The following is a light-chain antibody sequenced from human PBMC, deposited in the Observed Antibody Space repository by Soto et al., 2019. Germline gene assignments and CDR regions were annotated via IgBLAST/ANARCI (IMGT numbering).Light chain of an antibody. CDR2: EVS. CDR1: SSDVGGYNY. Sequence: QSALTQPASVSGSPGQSITISCTGTSSDVGGYNYVSWYQQHPGKAPKLMIDEVSNRPSGVSNRFSGSKSGNTASLTISGLQAEDEAHYYCSSYTSSSTLVFGTGTKLTVL. V-gene: IGLV2-14*01. CDR3: SSYTSSSTLV. J-gene: IGLJ1*01.